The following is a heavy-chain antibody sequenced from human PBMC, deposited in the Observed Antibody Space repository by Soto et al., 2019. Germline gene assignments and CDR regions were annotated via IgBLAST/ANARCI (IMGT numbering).Heavy chain of an antibody. J-gene: IGHJ1*01. V-gene: IGHV3-73*01. CDR2: VASKPEGYTT. CDR1: GVTFSHSA. CDR3: FTEY. Sequence: GYVRLASAAHGVTFSHSAIHYVRQASGKGLEWVGRVASKPEGYTTTYGAAVKGRFTVSRDDSQNTLYLQMNSLKTEDTAVYYCFTEY.